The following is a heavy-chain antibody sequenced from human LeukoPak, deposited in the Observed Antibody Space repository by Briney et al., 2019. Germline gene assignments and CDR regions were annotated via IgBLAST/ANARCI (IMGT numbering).Heavy chain of an antibody. V-gene: IGHV1-69*04. CDR1: GYTFTSYG. CDR2: IIPILGIA. D-gene: IGHD3-3*02. J-gene: IGHJ4*02. CDR3: AELSTLFDY. Sequence: SVKVSCKASGYTFTSYGISWVRQAPGQGLEWMGRIIPILGIANYAQKFQGRVTITADKSTSTAYMELSSLRSEDTAVYYCAELSTLFDYWGQGTLVTVSS.